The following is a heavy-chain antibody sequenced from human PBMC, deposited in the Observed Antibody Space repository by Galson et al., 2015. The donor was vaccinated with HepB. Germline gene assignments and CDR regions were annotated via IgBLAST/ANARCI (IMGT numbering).Heavy chain of an antibody. Sequence: QSGAEAEKPGESLKISCKGSGYTFTSYDINWVRQATGQGLEWMGWMNPNSGNTNYAQKLQGRVTMTTDTSTSTAYMELRSLRSDDTAVYYCARGVPAAILHDGMDVWGQGTTVTVSS. D-gene: IGHD2-2*01. V-gene: IGHV1-18*01. CDR1: GYTFTSYD. CDR3: ARGVPAAILHDGMDV. CDR2: MNPNSGNT. J-gene: IGHJ6*02.